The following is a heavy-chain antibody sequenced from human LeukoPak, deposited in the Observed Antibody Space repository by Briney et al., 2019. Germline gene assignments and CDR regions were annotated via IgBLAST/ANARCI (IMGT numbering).Heavy chain of an antibody. CDR3: ARLSILLWFGEPIGFDP. D-gene: IGHD3-10*01. CDR1: GGPINSNIYY. J-gene: IGHJ5*02. Sequence: SETLSLTCNVSGGPINSNIYYWAWVRQPPGKGLEWIGSIYYSGSTYYNPSLKSRVTISVDTSKNQFSLKLSSVTAADTAVYYCARLSILLWFGEPIGFDPWGQGTLVTVSS. CDR2: IYYSGST. V-gene: IGHV4-39*01.